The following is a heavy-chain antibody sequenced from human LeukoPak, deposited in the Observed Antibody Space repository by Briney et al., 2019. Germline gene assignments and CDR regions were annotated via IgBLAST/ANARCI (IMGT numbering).Heavy chain of an antibody. CDR3: AREGLGGYFDY. D-gene: IGHD3-16*01. CDR1: GGSISSGSDY. J-gene: IGHJ4*02. V-gene: IGHV4-61*02. CDR2: IDTSGST. Sequence: PSQTLSLTSTGSGGSISSGSDYRRWIRQPAGKGLEWMGRIDTSGSTNYNPSLKSRVTISVDTSKNQFSLKLSSVTAADTAVYYCAREGLGGYFDYWGQGTLVTVSS.